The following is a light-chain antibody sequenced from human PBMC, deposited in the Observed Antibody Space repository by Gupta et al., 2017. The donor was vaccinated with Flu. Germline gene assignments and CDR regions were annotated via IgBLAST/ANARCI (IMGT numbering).Light chain of an antibody. Sequence: EIVLTQSPVTLSLSPGERAVLSCRASQSVGNYLDWYQQRPGQAPRLLMIDASKMDAGIPARFIGSGYGIYFTLTITTREPEDFAVYYCQQRSDLPMCTFGQGTKLEIK. J-gene: IGKJ2*02. CDR1: QSVGNY. CDR3: QQRSDLPMCT. CDR2: DAS. V-gene: IGKV3-11*01.